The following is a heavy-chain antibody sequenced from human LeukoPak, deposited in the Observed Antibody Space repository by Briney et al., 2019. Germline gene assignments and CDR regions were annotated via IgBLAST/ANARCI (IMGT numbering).Heavy chain of an antibody. D-gene: IGHD6-13*01. CDR3: AKGTYSSSWYSYFDY. CDR1: GFTFSNSA. CDR2: ISGSGGST. J-gene: IGHJ4*02. V-gene: IGHV3-23*01. Sequence: GGSLRLSCAASGFTFSNSALSWVRQAPGKGLEWVSDISGSGGSTYYADSVKGRFTISRDNSKNTLYLQMNSLRAEDTAVYYCAKGTYSSSWYSYFDYWGQGTLVTVSS.